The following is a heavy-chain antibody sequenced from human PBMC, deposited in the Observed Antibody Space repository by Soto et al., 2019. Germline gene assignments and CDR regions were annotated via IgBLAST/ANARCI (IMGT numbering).Heavy chain of an antibody. D-gene: IGHD2-15*01. V-gene: IGHV4-59*01. CDR1: GGSISSYY. Sequence: PSETVSLTCTVSGGSISSYYWSWIRQPPGKGLEWIGYIYYSGSTNYNPSLKSRVTISVDTSKNQFSLKLSSVTAADTAVYYCARDSVAASAFDIWGQGTMVTVSS. CDR3: ARDSVAASAFDI. CDR2: IYYSGST. J-gene: IGHJ3*02.